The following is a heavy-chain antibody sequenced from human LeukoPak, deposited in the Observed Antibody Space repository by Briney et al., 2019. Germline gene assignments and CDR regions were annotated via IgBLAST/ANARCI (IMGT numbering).Heavy chain of an antibody. CDR1: GFTFSNYW. D-gene: IGHD1-20*01. CDR3: ARGGFELTA. Sequence: GGSLRLSCAASGFTFSNYWMHWVRQAPGKGLVWVARINSDGSTTNYADSVKGRFTISRDNSKNTLYLQMNSLRAEDTAVYYRARGGFELTAWGQGTLVTVSS. J-gene: IGHJ5*02. CDR2: INSDGSTT. V-gene: IGHV3-74*01.